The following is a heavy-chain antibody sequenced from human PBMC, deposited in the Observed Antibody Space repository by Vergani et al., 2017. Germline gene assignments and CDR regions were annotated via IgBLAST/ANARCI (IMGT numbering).Heavy chain of an antibody. V-gene: IGHV4-59*01. CDR2: IYYSGST. Sequence: QLQLQESGPGLVKPSETLSLTCTVSGGSISSYYWSWIRQPPGKGLEWIGYIYYSGSTNYNPSLKSRVTISVDTSKNQFSLKLSSVTAADTAVYYCARGVCSSTSCYAYFDYWGQGTLVTVSS. CDR1: GGSISSYY. CDR3: ARGVCSSTSCYAYFDY. D-gene: IGHD2-2*01. J-gene: IGHJ4*02.